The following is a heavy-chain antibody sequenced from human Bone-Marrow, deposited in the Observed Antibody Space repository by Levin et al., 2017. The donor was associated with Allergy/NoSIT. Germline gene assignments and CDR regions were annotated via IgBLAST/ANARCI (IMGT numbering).Heavy chain of an antibody. D-gene: IGHD1/OR15-1a*01. CDR1: GFSLSSYG. J-gene: IGHJ5*02. CDR3: ARDKNVAGTFRLDH. Sequence: GGSLRLSCVASGFSLSSYGTHWVRQAPGKGLEWVAGIWFDGSNRLYGDSVKGRFTISRDNSNNTLYLQMDSLRVDDTAIYYCARDKNVAGTFRLDHWGQGTLVIVSS. CDR2: IWFDGSNR. V-gene: IGHV3-33*01.